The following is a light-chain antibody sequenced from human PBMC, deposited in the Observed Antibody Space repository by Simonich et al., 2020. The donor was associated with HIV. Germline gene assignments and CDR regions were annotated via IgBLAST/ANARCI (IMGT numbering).Light chain of an antibody. CDR3: SSYTSSSTLV. CDR2: DVT. CDR1: SSDVGGYNY. V-gene: IGLV2-8*01. Sequence: QSALTQPPSASGSPGQSVTISCTGTSSDVGGYNYVSWYRQQTGKAPKLIISDVTTRPSGVPTRFSGSKSGNTASLTISGLQAEDEADYYCSSYTSSSTLVFGGGTKLTVL. J-gene: IGLJ2*01.